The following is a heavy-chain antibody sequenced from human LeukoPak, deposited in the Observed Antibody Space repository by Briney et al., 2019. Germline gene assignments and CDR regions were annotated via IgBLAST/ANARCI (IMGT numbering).Heavy chain of an antibody. Sequence: GGSLRLSCAASGFTFSSDSMNGGRQAPGEGGEGGSHISSSCSTTYYADSVKGRFTISRDNAKNSVYLQMNSLRAEDTAVYYCARGFSGSYYYWGQGTLVTVSS. CDR2: ISSSCSTT. CDR3: ARGFSGSYYY. V-gene: IGHV3-48*04. J-gene: IGHJ4*02. D-gene: IGHD1-26*01. CDR1: GFTFSSDS.